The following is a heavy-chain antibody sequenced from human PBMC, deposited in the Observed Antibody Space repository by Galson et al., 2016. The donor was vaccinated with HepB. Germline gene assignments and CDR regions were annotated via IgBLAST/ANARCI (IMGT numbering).Heavy chain of an antibody. CDR3: TRELKPSDIDY. CDR2: IWYDGSNK. Sequence: SLRLSCAASGFMFTNYAIHWVRQAPGKGLEWVAVIWYDGSNKYYADSVKGRFTLSRDNSKNTLLLQMNSLRADVTAVYYCTRELKPSDIDYWGQGTLVTVSS. V-gene: IGHV3-33*01. J-gene: IGHJ4*02. D-gene: IGHD1-14*01. CDR1: GFMFTNYA.